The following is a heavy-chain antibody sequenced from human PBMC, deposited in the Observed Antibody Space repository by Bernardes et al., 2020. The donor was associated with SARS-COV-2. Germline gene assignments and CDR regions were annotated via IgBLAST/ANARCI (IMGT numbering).Heavy chain of an antibody. V-gene: IGHV3-48*01. CDR2: ISIFSNTI. Sequence: GSLSRSSAVAGFTFSRYTMRWVRPAPGKGLEWVSYISIFSNTIYYADSVKGRFTISRDNAKNSLYLQMNSLRAEDTAVYYCARNGYSDSSGLWALNPDCWGQGTLVTVSS. J-gene: IGHJ4*02. CDR3: ARNGYSDSSGLWALNPDC. D-gene: IGHD6-6*01. CDR1: GFTFSRYT.